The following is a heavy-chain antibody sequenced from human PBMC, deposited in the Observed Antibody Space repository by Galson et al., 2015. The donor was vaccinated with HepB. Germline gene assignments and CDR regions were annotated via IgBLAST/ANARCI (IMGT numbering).Heavy chain of an antibody. V-gene: IGHV1-69*13. CDR1: GGTFSSYA. CDR2: IIPIFGTA. CDR3: ARTQTTVTTARFGYYYYYMDV. D-gene: IGHD4-17*01. Sequence: SVKVSCKASGGTFSSYAISWVRQAPGQGLEWMGGIIPIFGTANYAQKFQGRVTITADESTSTAYMELSSLRSEDTAVYYCARTQTTVTTARFGYYYYYMDVWGKGTTVTVSS. J-gene: IGHJ6*03.